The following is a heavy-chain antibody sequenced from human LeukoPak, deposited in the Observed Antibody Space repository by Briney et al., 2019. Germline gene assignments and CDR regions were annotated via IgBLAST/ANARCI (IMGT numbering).Heavy chain of an antibody. J-gene: IGHJ2*01. CDR3: AKYSYDWYFDL. D-gene: IGHD5-18*01. CDR1: GLTFSDFG. CDR2: IRYDGTTT. V-gene: IGHV3-30*02. Sequence: GGSLTLSCAASGLTFSDFGMHWVRQAPGKGLEWVTFIRYDGTTTYYADSVKGRFTVSRDNSKNTLYLQMNSLKTEDTAVYYCAKYSYDWYFDLWGRGTLVTVSS.